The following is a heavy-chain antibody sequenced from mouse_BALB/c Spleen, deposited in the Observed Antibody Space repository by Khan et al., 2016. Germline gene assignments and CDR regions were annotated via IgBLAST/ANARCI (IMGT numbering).Heavy chain of an antibody. CDR3: ARCDYDPFFDY. V-gene: IGHV3-2*02. J-gene: IGHJ2*01. D-gene: IGHD2-4*01. CDR2: ISYSGST. CDR1: GYSITSDYA. Sequence: EVELKESGPGLVKPSQSLSLTCTVTGYSITSDYAWNWIRQFPGNKLEWMGYISYSGSTSYNPSLKSRISITRDTSKNQFFLQLNSVTTEDTATYYCARCDYDPFFDYWGQGTTLTVSS.